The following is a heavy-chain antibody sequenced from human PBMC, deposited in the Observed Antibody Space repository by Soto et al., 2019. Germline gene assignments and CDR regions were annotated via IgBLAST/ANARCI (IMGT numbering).Heavy chain of an antibody. CDR2: LNSGNGNL. D-gene: IGHD2-8*01. Sequence: ASGKGSCKALGYTFTNYVIHWVRQAPGQRLEWMGWLNSGNGNLRYSQKFQGRVTITSDASTTTSYMELSSLTSEDTAVYYCARHDSTGACYLYWGQGTLVTFSS. CDR1: GYTFTNYV. V-gene: IGHV1-3*01. J-gene: IGHJ4*02. CDR3: ARHDSTGACYLY.